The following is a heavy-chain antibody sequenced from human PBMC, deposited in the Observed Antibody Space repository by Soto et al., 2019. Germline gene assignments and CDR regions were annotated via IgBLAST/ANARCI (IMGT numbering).Heavy chain of an antibody. CDR1: GFTFSTYG. D-gene: IGHD2-2*01. CDR2: ISYDGSNK. Sequence: GGSLRLSCAASGFTFSTYGMHWVRQAPRKGLEWVAVISYDGSNKYYADSVKGRFTISRDNSKNTLYLQMNSLRPDDTAVYYCAKDDRYCTGTSCDYYYYYYMDVWGKGTTVTVSS. V-gene: IGHV3-30*18. J-gene: IGHJ6*03. CDR3: AKDDRYCTGTSCDYYYYYYMDV.